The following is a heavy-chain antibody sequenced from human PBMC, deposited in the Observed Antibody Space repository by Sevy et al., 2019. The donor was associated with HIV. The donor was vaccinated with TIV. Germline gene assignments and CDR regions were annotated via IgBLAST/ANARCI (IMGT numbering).Heavy chain of an antibody. Sequence: GGSPRLSCAASGFIVSYYAIHWVRQAPGKGLEWVAVISYDGNNKYYGDSVKGRFTISRDNAKNTLFLQMNSLRPEDTAVYYCARDFYEFGDPRGLDSWGQGTLVTVSS. J-gene: IGHJ4*02. D-gene: IGHD4-17*01. CDR1: GFIVSYYA. V-gene: IGHV3-30-3*01. CDR2: ISYDGNNK. CDR3: ARDFYEFGDPRGLDS.